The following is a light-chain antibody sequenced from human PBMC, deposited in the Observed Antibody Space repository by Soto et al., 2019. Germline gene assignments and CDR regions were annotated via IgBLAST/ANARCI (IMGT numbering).Light chain of an antibody. CDR2: DAS. Sequence: EIVLTQSPATLSLSPWERATLSCRASQSVSTYLAWYRQKPGQAPRLLIYDASNRATGIPARFSGSGSGTDFTLTISSLEPEDFAVYYCQQRSNFGQGTRLEIK. J-gene: IGKJ5*01. CDR1: QSVSTY. CDR3: QQRSN. V-gene: IGKV3-11*01.